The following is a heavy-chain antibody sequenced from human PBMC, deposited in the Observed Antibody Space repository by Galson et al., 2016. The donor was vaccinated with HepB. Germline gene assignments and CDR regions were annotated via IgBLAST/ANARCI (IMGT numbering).Heavy chain of an antibody. CDR3: VHRRKLQLDADWFDP. CDR2: IYWDDDK. J-gene: IGHJ5*02. D-gene: IGHD1-1*01. V-gene: IGHV2-5*02. Sequence: GKTLEWLALIYWDDDKRYSPSLRSRLTIAKDNSRNQVVLTMTSVGPLDTATNYCVHRRKLQLDADWFDPWGQGTLVTVSS.